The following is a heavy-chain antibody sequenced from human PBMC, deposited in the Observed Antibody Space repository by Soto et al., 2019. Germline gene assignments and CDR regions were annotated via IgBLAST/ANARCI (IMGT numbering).Heavy chain of an antibody. Sequence: SEILSLTCTVSGGSISSSSYYWGWIRQPPGKGLEWIGSIYYSGSTYYNPSLKSRVTISVDTSKNQFSLKLSSVTAADTAAYYCARPHGYSSRWYPPYGMHVWGQGTTVTVS. V-gene: IGHV4-39*01. CDR3: ARPHGYSSRWYPPYGMHV. CDR1: GGSISSSSYY. D-gene: IGHD6-13*01. CDR2: IYYSGST. J-gene: IGHJ6*02.